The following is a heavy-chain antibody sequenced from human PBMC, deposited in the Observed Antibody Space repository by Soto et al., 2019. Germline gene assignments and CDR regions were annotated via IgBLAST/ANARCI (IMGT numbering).Heavy chain of an antibody. CDR3: AKDRSPFILEWLFPFDY. D-gene: IGHD3-3*01. Sequence: EVQLLESGGGLVQPGGSLRLSCAASGCTVSSYAMSWVRQAPGKGLEWVTAISGSGGSTYYADSVKGRFTISRDNSKNTLYLQMNSLRAEDTAVYYCAKDRSPFILEWLFPFDYWGQGTLVTVSS. V-gene: IGHV3-23*01. CDR1: GCTVSSYA. CDR2: ISGSGGST. J-gene: IGHJ4*02.